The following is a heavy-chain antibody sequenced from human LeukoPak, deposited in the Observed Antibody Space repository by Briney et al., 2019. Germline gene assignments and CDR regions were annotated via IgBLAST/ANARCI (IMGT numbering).Heavy chain of an antibody. CDR1: GGTFSSYA. D-gene: IGHD1-26*01. CDR3: ARRGGSGNYQPTNCFVP. CDR2: IIPIFGTA. Sequence: ASVKVSCKASGGTFSSYAISWVRQAPGQGLEWMGGIIPIFGTANYAQKFQGRVTITADESTSTAYMELSSLRSEDTAVYYCARRGGSGNYQPTNCFVPWGEGGLVGVPS. J-gene: IGHJ5*02. V-gene: IGHV1-69*13.